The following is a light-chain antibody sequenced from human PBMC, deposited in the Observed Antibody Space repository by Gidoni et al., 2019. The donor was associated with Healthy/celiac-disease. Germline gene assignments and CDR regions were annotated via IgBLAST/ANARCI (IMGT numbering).Light chain of an antibody. V-gene: IGLV2-23*01. CDR1: SSDVGSYNL. CDR2: EGS. Sequence: QSALTQPASVSVSPGHSINISCTGTSSDVGSYNLVSWYQQHPGKAPKLMIYEGSKRPSGVSNRFSGSKSGNTASLTISGLQAEDEADYYCCSYAGSSTWVFGGGTKLTVL. J-gene: IGLJ3*02. CDR3: CSYAGSSTWV.